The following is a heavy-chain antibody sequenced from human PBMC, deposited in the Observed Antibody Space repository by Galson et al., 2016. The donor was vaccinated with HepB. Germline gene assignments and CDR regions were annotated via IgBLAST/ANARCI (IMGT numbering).Heavy chain of an antibody. D-gene: IGHD3-3*01. J-gene: IGHJ6*02. CDR1: GGTFSIYG. CDR2: ITPMFGTP. V-gene: IGHV1-69*05. CDR3: ARAVLPNYGMDV. Sequence: SVKVSCKASGGTFSIYGVTWVRQAPGQGLEWMGGITPMFGTPQYAQKFQGRVTMTTDTSTSTAYMELRSLKSDDTAVYYCARAVLPNYGMDVWGQGTTVTVSS.